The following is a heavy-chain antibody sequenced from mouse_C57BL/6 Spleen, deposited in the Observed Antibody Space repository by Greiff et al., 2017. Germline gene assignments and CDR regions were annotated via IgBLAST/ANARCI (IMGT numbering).Heavy chain of an antibody. D-gene: IGHD2-3*01. CDR1: GFTFSDYG. Sequence: EVMLVESGGGLVKPGGSLKLSCAASGFTFSDYGMHWVRQAPEKGLEWVAYISSGSSTIYYADTVKGRFTISRDNAKNTLFLQMTSLRSEDTAMYYCAREDGHWDFDVWGTGTTVTVSS. V-gene: IGHV5-17*01. J-gene: IGHJ1*03. CDR3: AREDGHWDFDV. CDR2: ISSGSSTI.